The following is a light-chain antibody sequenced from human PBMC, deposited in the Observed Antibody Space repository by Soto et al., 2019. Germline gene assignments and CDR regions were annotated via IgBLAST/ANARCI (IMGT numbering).Light chain of an antibody. CDR1: NIGSKG. CDR3: HVWDSGSAHHV. CDR2: ANS. J-gene: IGLJ1*01. Sequence: SYELTQPPSVSVAPGQTARITCGGSNIGSKGVHWYQQKPGRAPLMVVYANSDRPSGIPERFSGSNSANTATLTISRVEAGDEADYYCHVWDSGSAHHVFGTGTKVTVL. V-gene: IGLV3-21*02.